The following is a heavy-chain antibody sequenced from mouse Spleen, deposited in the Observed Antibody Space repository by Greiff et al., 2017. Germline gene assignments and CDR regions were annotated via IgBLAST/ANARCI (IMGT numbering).Heavy chain of an antibody. CDR3: ARSGTSITTAAYWYFDV. CDR1: SYTFTDYA. Sequence: QVHVKQSGPELVRPGVSVKISCKGSSYTFTDYAMHWVKQSHAKSLEWIGVISTYYGNTNYNQKFKGKATMTVDKSSSTAYMELARLTSEDSAVYYCARSGTSITTAAYWYFDVWGAGTTVTVSS. D-gene: IGHD1-2*01. CDR2: ISTYYGNT. V-gene: IGHV1-67*01. J-gene: IGHJ1*01.